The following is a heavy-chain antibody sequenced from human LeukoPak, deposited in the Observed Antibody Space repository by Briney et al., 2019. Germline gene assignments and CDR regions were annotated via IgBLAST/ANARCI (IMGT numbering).Heavy chain of an antibody. Sequence: GGSLRLSCAASGFTFSSYHMIWVRQAPGKGLEWLSSISSSNGYIYYADSLKGRFTISRDNAKNSLYLQLNSLRAEDTAVYYCARESGGDLGEAFDIWGQGTMVTVSS. J-gene: IGHJ3*02. CDR1: GFTFSSYH. CDR3: ARESGGDLGEAFDI. CDR2: ISSSNGYI. V-gene: IGHV3-21*01. D-gene: IGHD1-26*01.